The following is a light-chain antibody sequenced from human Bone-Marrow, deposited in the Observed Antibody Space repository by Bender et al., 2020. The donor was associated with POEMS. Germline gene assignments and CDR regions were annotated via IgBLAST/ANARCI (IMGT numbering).Light chain of an antibody. CDR2: NDN. J-gene: IGLJ3*02. V-gene: IGLV1-47*01. CDR3: ATWDDSFNGPV. Sequence: QSVLTQSPSASETPGQRVTISCSGSTSNIGRSYVYWFHQVPGTAPRLVIYNDNERPSGVPDRFSGSKSDTSASLVIRGLQSDDEGHYYCATWDDSFNGPVFGGGTKLTVL. CDR1: TSNIGRSY.